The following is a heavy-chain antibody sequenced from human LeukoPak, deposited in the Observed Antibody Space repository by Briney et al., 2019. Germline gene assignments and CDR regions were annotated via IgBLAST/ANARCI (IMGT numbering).Heavy chain of an antibody. CDR1: GYTFTSYY. CDR3: ATSSDWYLLEY. J-gene: IGHJ4*02. CDR2: INPSGGST. Sequence: ASVKVSCKASGYTFTSYYMHWVRQAPGQGLEWMGIINPSGGSTSYAQKFQGRVTMTRDMSTSTVYMELSSLRSEDTAVYYCATSSDWYLLEYWGQGTLVTVSS. V-gene: IGHV1-46*01. D-gene: IGHD6-19*01.